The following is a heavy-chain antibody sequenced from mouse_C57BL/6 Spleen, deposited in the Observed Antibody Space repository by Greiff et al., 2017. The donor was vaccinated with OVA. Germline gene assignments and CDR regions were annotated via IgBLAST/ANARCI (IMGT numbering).Heavy chain of an antibody. J-gene: IGHJ2*01. CDR3: ARGEVYYSNFYFDY. CDR2: ISYDGSN. CDR1: GYSITSGYY. Sequence: EVKLMESGPGLVKPSQSLSLTCSVTGYSITSGYYWNWIRQFPGNKLEWMGYISYDGSNNYNPSLKNRISITRDTSKNQFFLKLNSVTTEDTATYYCARGEVYYSNFYFDYWGQGTTLTVSS. D-gene: IGHD2-5*01. V-gene: IGHV3-6*01.